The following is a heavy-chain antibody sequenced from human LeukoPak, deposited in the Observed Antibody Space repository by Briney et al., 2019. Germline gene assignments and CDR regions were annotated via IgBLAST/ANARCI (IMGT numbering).Heavy chain of an antibody. Sequence: ASVKVSCKASGYTFTNYYMHWVRQAPGQGLEWMGIIDPSGGSTTYAQKFQGRVTMTRDTSTSTVYMELTSLRSEDTAMYYCARDWGIQQWPPSYFDYWGQGTLVTVPS. V-gene: IGHV1-46*01. CDR2: IDPSGGST. J-gene: IGHJ4*02. CDR1: GYTFTNYY. D-gene: IGHD5-18*01. CDR3: ARDWGIQQWPPSYFDY.